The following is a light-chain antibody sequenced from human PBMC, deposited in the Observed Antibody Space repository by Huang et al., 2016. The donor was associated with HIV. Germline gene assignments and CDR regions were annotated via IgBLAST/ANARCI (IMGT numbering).Light chain of an antibody. V-gene: IGKV3-15*01. CDR1: QSVNSK. J-gene: IGKJ2*01. CDR2: GAS. CDR3: QQYSKWPPNT. Sequence: EIVMTQSPATLSLSPGERVTLSCRASQSVNSKLAWYQQKPGQAPRLLIYGASTRATGVPGRCSGSGSGTEFTLTISSLQSEDFAVYYCQQYSKWPPNTFGQGTKLESK.